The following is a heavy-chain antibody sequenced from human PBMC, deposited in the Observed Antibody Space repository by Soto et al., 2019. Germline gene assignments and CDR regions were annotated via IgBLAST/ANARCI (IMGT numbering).Heavy chain of an antibody. V-gene: IGHV3-21*01. CDR1: GFTFSSYS. Sequence: EVQLVESGGGLVKPGGPLRLSCAASGFTFSSYSMNWVRQAPGKGLEWVSSISSSSSYIYYADSVKGRFTISRDNAKNSLYLQMNSLRAEDTAVYYCAREGSSSCPPFDYWGQGTLVTVSS. CDR3: AREGSSSCPPFDY. CDR2: ISSSSSYI. D-gene: IGHD6-13*01. J-gene: IGHJ4*02.